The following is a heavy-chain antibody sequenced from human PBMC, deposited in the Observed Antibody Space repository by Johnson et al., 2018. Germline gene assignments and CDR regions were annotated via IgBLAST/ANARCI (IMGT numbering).Heavy chain of an antibody. V-gene: IGHV3-33*01. CDR2: IWYDGNNK. CDR1: GFTFSSYG. Sequence: QVQLVQSGGGVVQPGRSLRLSCAASGFTFSSYGMHWVRQAPGKGLEWVAVIWYDGNNKYYADSVKGRFTISRDNSKNMLYLQMNSLRADDTAVYYGARGVDYYGMDVWGQGTTVTVSS. J-gene: IGHJ6*02. CDR3: ARGVDYYGMDV.